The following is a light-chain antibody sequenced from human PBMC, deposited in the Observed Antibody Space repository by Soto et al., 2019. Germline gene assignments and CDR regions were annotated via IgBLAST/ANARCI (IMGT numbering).Light chain of an antibody. V-gene: IGKV1D-12*01. Sequence: DIQMTQSPSSVSASVGDRVTITCRASQAISTWLAWYQQKPGKAPKLLIYAASNLQTGVPSRFSGSGSGTDYTLTISSLQIEDFPSYDCQQANSFPRTFGQGNKVYIK. CDR1: QAISTW. CDR2: AAS. CDR3: QQANSFPRT. J-gene: IGKJ1*01.